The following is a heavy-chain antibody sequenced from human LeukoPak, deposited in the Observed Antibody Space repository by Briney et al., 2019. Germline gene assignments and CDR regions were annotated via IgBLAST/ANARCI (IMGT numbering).Heavy chain of an antibody. CDR2: ISGSGGST. Sequence: GGSLRLSCAASGFTFSSYAMSWVRQAPGKGLEWVSAISGSGGSTYYADSVKGRFTISRDNSKNTLYLQMNSLRAEDTAVYYCAKGGYSYGYPQNYYYYMDVWGKGTTVTVSS. V-gene: IGHV3-23*01. CDR1: GFTFSSYA. D-gene: IGHD5-18*01. J-gene: IGHJ6*03. CDR3: AKGGYSYGYPQNYYYYMDV.